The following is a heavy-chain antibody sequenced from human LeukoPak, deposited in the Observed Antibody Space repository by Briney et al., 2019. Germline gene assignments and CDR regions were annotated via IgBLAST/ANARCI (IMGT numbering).Heavy chain of an antibody. CDR1: GFTFSSYG. J-gene: IGHJ4*02. D-gene: IGHD4-23*01. V-gene: IGHV3-33*06. CDR3: AKDHLSYGGNSGIDY. Sequence: PGRSLRLSCAASGFTFSSYGMHWVRQAPGKGLEWVAVIWYDGSNKYYADSVKGRFTISRDNSKNTLYLQMNSLRAEDTAVYCCAKDHLSYGGNSGIDYWGQGTLVTVSS. CDR2: IWYDGSNK.